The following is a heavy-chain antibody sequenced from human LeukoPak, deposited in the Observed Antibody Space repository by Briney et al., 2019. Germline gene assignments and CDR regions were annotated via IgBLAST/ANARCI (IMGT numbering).Heavy chain of an antibody. J-gene: IGHJ4*02. CDR1: GYTVTSYY. V-gene: IGHV1-46*01. CDR3: ARDFGATVASPDGYFDY. Sequence: ASVKVSCKASGYTVTSYYMHWVRQAPGQGLEWMGILNPSGGSTSYAQKFQGRATLTRATSTSTVYMELSSLRSEDTAVYYCARDFGATVASPDGYFDYWGQGTLVTVSS. CDR2: LNPSGGST. D-gene: IGHD4-17*01.